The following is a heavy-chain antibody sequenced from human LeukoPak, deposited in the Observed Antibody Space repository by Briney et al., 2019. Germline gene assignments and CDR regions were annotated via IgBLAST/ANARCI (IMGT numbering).Heavy chain of an antibody. D-gene: IGHD4-23*01. CDR1: GGTFSSYA. Sequence: SVKVSCKASGGTFSSYAISWVRQAPGKGLEWMGRIIPILGIANYAQKFQGRVTITADKSTSTAYMELSSLRSEDTAVYYCARATNKDYGGIWGQGTMVTVSS. CDR2: IIPILGIA. CDR3: ARATNKDYGGI. J-gene: IGHJ3*02. V-gene: IGHV1-69*04.